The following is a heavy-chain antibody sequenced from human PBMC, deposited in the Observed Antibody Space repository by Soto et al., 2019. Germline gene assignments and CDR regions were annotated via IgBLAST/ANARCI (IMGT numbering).Heavy chain of an antibody. V-gene: IGHV1-46*01. Sequence: ASVKVSCKASGYTFTSYYMHWVRQAPGQGLERMGIINPSGGSTSYAQKFQGRVTMTRDTSTSTVYMELSSRRSEDPAVYYCARGLAWDRSGYYKHFDYWGQGTLVTVS. CDR1: GYTFTSYY. CDR2: INPSGGST. D-gene: IGHD3-22*01. CDR3: ARGLAWDRSGYYKHFDY. J-gene: IGHJ4*02.